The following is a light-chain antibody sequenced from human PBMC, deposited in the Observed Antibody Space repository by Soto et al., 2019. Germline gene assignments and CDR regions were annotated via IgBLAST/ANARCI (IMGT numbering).Light chain of an antibody. J-gene: IGKJ1*01. V-gene: IGKV3-15*01. CDR2: GAS. Sequence: EIVMTQSPATLSVSPGERATLSCRASQSVSSNLAWYQQKPGQAPRLLIYGASTTATGIPARFSGSASGTEFTLTISSLQSEDFAVYYCQQYNTRRTFGQGTKVDIK. CDR3: QQYNTRRT. CDR1: QSVSSN.